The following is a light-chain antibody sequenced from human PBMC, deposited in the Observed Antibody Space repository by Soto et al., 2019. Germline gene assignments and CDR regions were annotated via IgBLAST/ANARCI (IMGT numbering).Light chain of an antibody. V-gene: IGLV2-14*01. CDR2: EVS. CDR3: GSYTSTNTWV. J-gene: IGLJ3*02. Sequence: QSALTQPASVSGSPGQSITISCTGTSSDVGGHNYVSWYQQHPGKAPKFMIFEVSNRPSGVSNRFSGSKSGNTASLTISGLQAEDEADYYCGSYTSTNTWVFGGGTKLTVL. CDR1: SSDVGGHNY.